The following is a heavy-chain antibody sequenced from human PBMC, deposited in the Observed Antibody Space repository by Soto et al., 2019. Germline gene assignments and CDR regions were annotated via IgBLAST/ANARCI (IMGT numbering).Heavy chain of an antibody. CDR3: ARGRYGDY. J-gene: IGHJ4*02. D-gene: IGHD1-1*01. V-gene: IGHV1-18*01. CDR1: GYDFTTYG. Sequence: QVHLVQSGAEVKKPGASVKVSCKGSGYDFTTYGITWVRQAPGQGLEWMGWISAHNGNTDYAQKLQGRVTMTRDTSTSKAYMELRSLRSDDTAMYYCARGRYGDYWGQGALVTVSS. CDR2: ISAHNGNT.